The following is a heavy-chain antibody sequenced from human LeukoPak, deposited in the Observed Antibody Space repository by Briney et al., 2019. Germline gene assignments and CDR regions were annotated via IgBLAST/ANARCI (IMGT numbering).Heavy chain of an antibody. CDR1: GFTFGTYA. D-gene: IGHD4-11*01. Sequence: GGSLRLSCAASGFTFGTYAMNWVRQAPGRGLEWVSGISGSAGLTCYADSVKGRFTISRDNSKNMVFLQMNSLRAEDTAVYYCVKDGTWIFNYNFDYWGQGTLVTVSA. CDR3: VKDGTWIFNYNFDY. V-gene: IGHV3-23*01. J-gene: IGHJ4*02. CDR2: ISGSAGLT.